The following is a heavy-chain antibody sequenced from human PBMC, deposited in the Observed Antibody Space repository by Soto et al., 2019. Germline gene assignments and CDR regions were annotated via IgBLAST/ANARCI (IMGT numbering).Heavy chain of an antibody. CDR3: ARAYYDFWSGYYGDYYYGMDV. D-gene: IGHD3-3*01. CDR2: INPSDGST. V-gene: IGHV1-46*01. J-gene: IGHJ6*02. Sequence: ASVKVSCKASGYTFTSYYMHWVRQAPGQGLEWMGIINPSDGSTSYAQKFQGRVTMTRDTSTSTVYMELSSLRSEDTAVYYCARAYYDFWSGYYGDYYYGMDVWGQGTTVTVSS. CDR1: GYTFTSYY.